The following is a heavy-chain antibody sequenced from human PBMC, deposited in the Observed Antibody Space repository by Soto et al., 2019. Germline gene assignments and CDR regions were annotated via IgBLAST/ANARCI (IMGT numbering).Heavy chain of an antibody. J-gene: IGHJ4*02. CDR1: GGSISSGGYS. CDR2: IYHSGST. D-gene: IGHD1-1*01. CDR3: ARSEGTQYLGYFDY. Sequence: PSETLSLTCAVSGGSISSGGYSWSWIRQPPGKGLEWIGYIYHSGSTYYNPSLKSRVTISVDRSKNQFSLKLSSVTAADTAVYYCARSEGTQYLGYFDYWGQGTLVTVSS. V-gene: IGHV4-30-2*01.